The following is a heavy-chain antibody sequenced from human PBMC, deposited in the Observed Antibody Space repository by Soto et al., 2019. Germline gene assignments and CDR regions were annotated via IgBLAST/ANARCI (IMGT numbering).Heavy chain of an antibody. J-gene: IGHJ6*02. CDR2: ISYDGSNK. Sequence: GGSLRLSCAASGFTFSSYGMHWVRQAPGKGLEWVAVISYDGSNKYYADSVKGRFTISRDNSKNTLYLQMNSLRAEDTAVYYCAKDSDCSGGSCYYYYYYGMDVWGQGTTVTSP. V-gene: IGHV3-30*18. CDR1: GFTFSSYG. D-gene: IGHD2-15*01. CDR3: AKDSDCSGGSCYYYYYYGMDV.